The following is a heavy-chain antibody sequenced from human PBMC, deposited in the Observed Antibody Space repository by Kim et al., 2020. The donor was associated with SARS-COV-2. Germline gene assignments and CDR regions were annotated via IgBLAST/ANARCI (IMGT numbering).Heavy chain of an antibody. Sequence: SETLSLTCTVSGGSISSGGYYWSWIRQYPGKGLEWIGYIYYSGSTYYNPSLRSRDSISVDTSKNQFSLKLNSVTAADTAVYYCARYCSSTSCRWFDPWGQGTLVTVSS. D-gene: IGHD2-2*01. CDR2: IYYSGST. CDR3: ARYCSSTSCRWFDP. V-gene: IGHV4-31*03. CDR1: GGSISSGGYY. J-gene: IGHJ5*02.